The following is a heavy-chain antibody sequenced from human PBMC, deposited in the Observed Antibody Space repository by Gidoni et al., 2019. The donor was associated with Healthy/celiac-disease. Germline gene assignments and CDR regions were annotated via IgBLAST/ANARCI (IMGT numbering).Heavy chain of an antibody. D-gene: IGHD6-13*01. V-gene: IGHV3-21*01. J-gene: IGHJ4*02. CDR2: ISSSSSYR. CDR3: ARVSFPPGIAAAAPDY. CDR1: GFTFSSYS. Sequence: EVQLVESGGGLVKPGGSLRLSCAASGFTFSSYSMNWVRQAPGKGLEWVSSISSSSSYRYYADSVKGRFTISRDNAKNSLYLQMNSLRAEDTAVYYCARVSFPPGIAAAAPDYWGQGTLVTVSS.